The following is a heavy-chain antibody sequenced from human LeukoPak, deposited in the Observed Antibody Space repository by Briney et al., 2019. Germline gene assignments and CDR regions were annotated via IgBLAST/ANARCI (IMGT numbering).Heavy chain of an antibody. J-gene: IGHJ4*02. D-gene: IGHD3-3*01. Sequence: SGGSLRLSCATSGFRFIEAWMSWVRQAPGKGPEGVGRLKSMASGGTTDYAAPVKGRCTISRDDSKTTLYLQMNNLKTEDTATYYCTTNPLGWVGAIFSYHDYWGPGTLVIVSS. V-gene: IGHV3-15*01. CDR3: TTNPLGWVGAIFSYHDY. CDR2: LKSMASGGTT. CDR1: GFRFIEAW.